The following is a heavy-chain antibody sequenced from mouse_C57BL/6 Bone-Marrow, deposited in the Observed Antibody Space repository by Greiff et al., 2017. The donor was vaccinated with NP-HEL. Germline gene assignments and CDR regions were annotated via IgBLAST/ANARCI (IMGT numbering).Heavy chain of an antibody. V-gene: IGHV10-1*01. CDR1: GFSFNTYA. CDR2: IRSKSNNYAT. Sequence: GGGLVQPKGSLKLSCAASGFSFNTYAMNWVRQAPGKGLEWVARIRSKSNNYATYYADSVKDRFTISRDDSESMLYLQMNNLKTEDTAMYYCSTSSGYFDVWGTGTTVTVSS. CDR3: STSSGYFDV. D-gene: IGHD5-5*01. J-gene: IGHJ1*03.